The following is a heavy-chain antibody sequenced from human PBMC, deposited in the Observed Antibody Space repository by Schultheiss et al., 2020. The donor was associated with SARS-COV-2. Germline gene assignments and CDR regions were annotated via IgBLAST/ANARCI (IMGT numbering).Heavy chain of an antibody. CDR2: ISYDGSNK. CDR3: ARDSTAYGDYGPLDY. J-gene: IGHJ4*02. D-gene: IGHD4-17*01. V-gene: IGHV3-30*03. CDR1: GFTFSSHG. Sequence: GESLKISCAASGFTFSSHGMHWVRQAPGKGLEWVTVISYDGSNKYYADSVKGRFTISRDNSKNMLYLQMSSLRAEDTAVYYCARDSTAYGDYGPLDYWGQGTLVTVSS.